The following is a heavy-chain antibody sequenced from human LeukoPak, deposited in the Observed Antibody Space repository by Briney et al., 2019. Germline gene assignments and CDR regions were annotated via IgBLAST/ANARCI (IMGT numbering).Heavy chain of an antibody. CDR1: GFTFSSYE. V-gene: IGHV3-48*03. CDR3: ARVGVLISSWLLY. J-gene: IGHJ4*02. Sequence: PGGSLRLSCAASGFTFSSYEMNWVRQAPGKGLEWVSSISRSAVSIYYADSVKGRFTISRDNAKNSLYLQMNSLRAEDTAVYYCARVGVLISSWLLYWGQGTLVTVSS. CDR2: ISRSAVSI. D-gene: IGHD6-13*01.